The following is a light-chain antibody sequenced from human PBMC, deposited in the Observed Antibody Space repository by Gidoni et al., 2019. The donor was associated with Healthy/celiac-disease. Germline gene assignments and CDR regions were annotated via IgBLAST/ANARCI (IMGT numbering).Light chain of an antibody. CDR3: QQYGSSPGT. V-gene: IGKV3-20*01. CDR1: QRVSSSY. CDR2: GAS. J-gene: IGKJ1*01. Sequence: EIVLTPSPGTLSLSPGERAPLSCRDNQRVSSSYLDWYQQRPGQAPRLLIYGASSRATGIPERFSGSWTGKDFTLTSSRLEPEDFAVYYCQQYGSSPGTFGQGTKVEIK.